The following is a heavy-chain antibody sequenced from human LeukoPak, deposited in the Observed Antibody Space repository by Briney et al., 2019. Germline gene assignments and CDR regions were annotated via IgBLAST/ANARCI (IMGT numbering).Heavy chain of an antibody. J-gene: IGHJ4*02. CDR3: ARARHGDY. CDR1: GFTVSSNY. Sequence: PGGSLRLSCAASGFTVSSNYMSWVRQAPGKGLEWVSVIYSGGSTYYADSVKGRFTISRDSFKNTLYLQMNGLRAEDTAVYYCARARHGDYWGQGTLVTVSS. CDR2: IYSGGST. V-gene: IGHV3-53*01. D-gene: IGHD2-21*02.